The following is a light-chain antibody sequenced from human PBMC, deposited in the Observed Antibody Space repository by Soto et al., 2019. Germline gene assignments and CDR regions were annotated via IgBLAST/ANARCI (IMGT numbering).Light chain of an antibody. CDR2: DVS. CDR3: CSYAGNKTVV. Sequence: QSALTQPRSVSGSPGQSVTISCTGTSSDVGAYIYVSWYQQYSAKAPKVMIYDVSRRPSGVPDRFSGSKSGNTASLTISGLQAEDEAVYYCCSYAGNKTVVFGGVTKLTVL. V-gene: IGLV2-11*01. J-gene: IGLJ3*02. CDR1: SSDVGAYIY.